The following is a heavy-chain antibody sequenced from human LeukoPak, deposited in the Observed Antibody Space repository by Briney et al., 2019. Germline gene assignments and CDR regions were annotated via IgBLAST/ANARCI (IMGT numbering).Heavy chain of an antibody. D-gene: IGHD3-10*01. J-gene: IGHJ5*02. Sequence: ASVKVSCKASGYTFTDYYMHWVRQAPGQGLEWMGWINPNSGGTNYAQKFQGRVTMTRDTSITTAYMELSRLRSDDTAVYYCARDRLYYGSGSINWFDPWGQGTLVTVSS. CDR1: GYTFTDYY. CDR3: ARDRLYYGSGSINWFDP. V-gene: IGHV1-2*02. CDR2: INPNSGGT.